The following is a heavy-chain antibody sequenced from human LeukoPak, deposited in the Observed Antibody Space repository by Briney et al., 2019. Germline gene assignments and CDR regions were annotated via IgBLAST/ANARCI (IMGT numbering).Heavy chain of an antibody. V-gene: IGHV4-59*01. J-gene: IGHJ6*02. CDR1: GGSISTYY. D-gene: IGHD6-6*01. CDR2: IYYSGNT. CDR3: ARTYSSSGYHYYGLDL. Sequence: PSETLSLTCTVSGGSISTYYWSWIRQPPGKGLEWIGYIYYSGNTIYNSSLKSRVTISVDKSKNQVSLKLSSVTAADTAVYYCARTYSSSGYHYYGLDLWGQGTTVTVSS.